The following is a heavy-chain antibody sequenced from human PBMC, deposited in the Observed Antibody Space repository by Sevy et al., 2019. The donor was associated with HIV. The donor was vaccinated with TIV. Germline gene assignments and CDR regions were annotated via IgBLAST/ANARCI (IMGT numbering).Heavy chain of an antibody. CDR1: GFTFSSYA. D-gene: IGHD3-3*01. CDR3: ANDASRPMGVDESLTYNYDGVDV. Sequence: GGSLRLSCAASGFTFSSYAMSWVRQAPGKGLEWVAAISRSGGSTYYADSVKGRFTISRDNAKNTLYLQMNSLRAEDTAVYYCANDASRPMGVDESLTYNYDGVDVWGQGTTVTVSS. CDR2: ISRSGGST. J-gene: IGHJ6*02. V-gene: IGHV3-23*01.